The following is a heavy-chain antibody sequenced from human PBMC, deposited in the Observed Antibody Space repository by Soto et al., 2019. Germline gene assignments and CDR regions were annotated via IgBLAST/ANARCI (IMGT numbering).Heavy chain of an antibody. Sequence: ASVKVSCKVSGYTLTELSMHWVRQAPGKGLEWMGSFDPEDGETIYAQKFQGRVTMTEDTSTDTAYMELSSLRSEDTAVYYCATGRASPEGFDYWGQGTLVTVSS. V-gene: IGHV1-24*01. CDR2: FDPEDGET. CDR3: ATGRASPEGFDY. J-gene: IGHJ4*02. CDR1: GYTLTELS.